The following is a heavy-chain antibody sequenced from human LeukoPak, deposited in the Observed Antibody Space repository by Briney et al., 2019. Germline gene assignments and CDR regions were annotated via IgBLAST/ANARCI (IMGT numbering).Heavy chain of an antibody. Sequence: PGGSLRLSCAASGFTFSSYSMNWVRQAPGKGLEWVSSISSSSSYIYYADSVKGRFTISRDNAKNSLYLQMNSLRAEDTAVYYCLTIVETTIDAFDIWGQGTKVTVSS. J-gene: IGHJ3*02. CDR1: GFTFSSYS. CDR3: LTIVETTIDAFDI. CDR2: ISSSSSYI. V-gene: IGHV3-21*01. D-gene: IGHD4/OR15-4a*01.